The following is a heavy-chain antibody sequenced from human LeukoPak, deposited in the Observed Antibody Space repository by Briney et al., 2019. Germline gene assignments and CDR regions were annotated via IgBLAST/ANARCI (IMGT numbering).Heavy chain of an antibody. D-gene: IGHD3-10*01. Sequence: SETLSLTCTVSGYSISSGYYWGWIRPPPGKGLEWIGSIYHSGSTYYNPSLKSRVTISVDTSKNQFSLKLSSVTAADTAVYYCARELASDMVRENDAFDIWGQGTMVTVSS. V-gene: IGHV4-38-2*02. J-gene: IGHJ3*02. CDR2: IYHSGST. CDR1: GYSISSGYY. CDR3: ARELASDMVRENDAFDI.